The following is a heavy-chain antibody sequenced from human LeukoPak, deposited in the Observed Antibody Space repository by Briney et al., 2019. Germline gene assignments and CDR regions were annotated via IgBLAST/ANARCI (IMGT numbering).Heavy chain of an antibody. CDR3: TRPGDY. Sequence: PGGSLTLSCAASGFTFSGSAMHWVRQASGKGLEWVGRIRSKANSYATAYAASVKGRFTISRDDSRNTAYLQMNSLKIEDTAMYYCTRPGDYWGQGTLVTVSS. J-gene: IGHJ4*02. D-gene: IGHD7-27*01. CDR2: IRSKANSYAT. V-gene: IGHV3-73*01. CDR1: GFTFSGSA.